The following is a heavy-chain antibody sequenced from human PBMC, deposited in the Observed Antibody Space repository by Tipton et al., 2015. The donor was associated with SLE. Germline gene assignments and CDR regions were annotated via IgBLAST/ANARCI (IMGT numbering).Heavy chain of an antibody. CDR1: GASISTYY. V-gene: IGHV4-59*06. J-gene: IGHJ4*02. D-gene: IGHD6-19*01. CDR3: ASELLRDYFSAWGPDY. Sequence: TLSLTCNVSGASISTYYWTWIRQHSGKGLEWIGYIHYTGTTYYNPSLMSRAMISVDTLRDQFSLNLRSVTVADTAVYYCASELLRDYFSAWGPDYWGQGTLVTVSS. CDR2: IHYTGTT.